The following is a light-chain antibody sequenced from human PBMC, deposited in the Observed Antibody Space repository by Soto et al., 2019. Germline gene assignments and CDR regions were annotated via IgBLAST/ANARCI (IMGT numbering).Light chain of an antibody. J-gene: IGKJ4*01. V-gene: IGKV3-11*01. CDR1: QSVTSY. CDR2: DAS. Sequence: EIVLTQSPATLSLSPGERATLACRASQSVTSYLAWYQQKPGQAPRLLMYDASNRATGIPARFSGSGAGTDFTLTISSLEPGDFALYYCQQRSNWPLTFGGGTKVDIK. CDR3: QQRSNWPLT.